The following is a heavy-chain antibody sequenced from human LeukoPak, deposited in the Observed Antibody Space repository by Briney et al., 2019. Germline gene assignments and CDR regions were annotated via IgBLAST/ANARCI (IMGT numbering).Heavy chain of an antibody. CDR1: GFTFDDYG. Sequence: PGGSLRLSCAASGFTFDDYGMSWVRQAPGKGLEWVSGINWNGGSTGYADSVKGRFTISRDNAKNSLYLQMNSLRAEDTALYYCARVFGSVYGYYYYMDVWGKGTTVTVSS. D-gene: IGHD5/OR15-5a*01. CDR2: INWNGGST. V-gene: IGHV3-20*04. CDR3: ARVFGSVYGYYYYMDV. J-gene: IGHJ6*03.